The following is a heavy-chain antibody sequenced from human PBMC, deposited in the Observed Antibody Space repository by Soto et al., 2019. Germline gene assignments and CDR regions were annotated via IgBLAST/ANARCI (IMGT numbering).Heavy chain of an antibody. J-gene: IGHJ1*01. Sequence: ASVKVSCKASGYTFTSYGISWVRQAPGQGLEWMGWISTYNGNTKYAQKLQGRVTMTTDTSTSTAYMELRSLRSDDTAVYYCARDSPFDYYDSSGSEYFQHWGQGTLVTVSS. CDR1: GYTFTSYG. CDR2: ISTYNGNT. CDR3: ARDSPFDYYDSSGSEYFQH. V-gene: IGHV1-18*01. D-gene: IGHD3-22*01.